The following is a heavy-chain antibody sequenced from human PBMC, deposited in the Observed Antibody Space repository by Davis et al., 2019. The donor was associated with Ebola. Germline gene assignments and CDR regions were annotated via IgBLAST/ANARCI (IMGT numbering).Heavy chain of an antibody. CDR1: GFTFSSYA. J-gene: IGHJ6*02. CDR2: ISGSGGST. D-gene: IGHD1-26*01. CDR3: AKFYYGLYYGMDV. V-gene: IGHV3-23*01. Sequence: GESLKISCAASGFTFSSYAMSWVRQAPGKGLEWVSAISGSGGSTYYADSVKGRFTISRDNSKNTLYLQMNSLRAEDTAVYYCAKFYYGLYYGMDVWGQGTTVTVS.